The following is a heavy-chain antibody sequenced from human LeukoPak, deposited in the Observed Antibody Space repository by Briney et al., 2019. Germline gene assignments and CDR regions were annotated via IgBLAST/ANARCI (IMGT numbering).Heavy chain of an antibody. CDR2: IKQDGSEK. D-gene: IGHD1-14*01. Sequence: GGSLRLSCAASGFTFSSYCMTWVRQAPGKGLEWVANIKQDGSEKYYVDSVKGRFTISRDNAKNSLYLQMNSLRAADTAVYYCARAPEYGLYYFDYWGQGTLVTVSS. CDR1: GFTFSSYC. J-gene: IGHJ4*02. CDR3: ARAPEYGLYYFDY. V-gene: IGHV3-7*03.